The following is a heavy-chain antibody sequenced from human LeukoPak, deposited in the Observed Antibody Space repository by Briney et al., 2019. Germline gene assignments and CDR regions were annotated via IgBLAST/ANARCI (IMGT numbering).Heavy chain of an antibody. J-gene: IGHJ4*02. CDR2: ISSSGSFT. V-gene: IGHV3-21*01. Sequence: GGSLRLSCAASGFTFSSYGMNWIRQAPGKGLEWVSSISSSGSFTYYADSVKGRFTISRDNAENSLYLQMNSLGAEDTAVYYCARGSGYQDFWGQGTLVTVSS. CDR1: GFTFSSYG. CDR3: ARGSGYQDF. D-gene: IGHD5-12*01.